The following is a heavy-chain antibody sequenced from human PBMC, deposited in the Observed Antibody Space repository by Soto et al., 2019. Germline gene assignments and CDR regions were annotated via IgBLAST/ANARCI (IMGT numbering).Heavy chain of an antibody. V-gene: IGHV3-23*01. D-gene: IGHD5-18*01. CDR3: VKEHRRHSYAES. Sequence: EVQLLQSGGRLVQPGGSLRLSCAASGFTFSNYAMSWLRQPPGKGLEWVSAISDSGDRTYYTDSVKGRFTISRDNSKKTLYLQMNSLRAEDSAVYYCVKEHRRHSYAESWGQGTLVTVSS. CDR2: ISDSGDRT. CDR1: GFTFSNYA. J-gene: IGHJ5*02.